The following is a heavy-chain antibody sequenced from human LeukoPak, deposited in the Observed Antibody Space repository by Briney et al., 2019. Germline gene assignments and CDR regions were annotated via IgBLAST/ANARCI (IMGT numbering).Heavy chain of an antibody. V-gene: IGHV3-23*01. Sequence: GGSLRLSCAGSGYNFNNYAMVWVRQAPGKGLEWVSGITDSGDTTYYADSVKGRFTISRDNSKNTLYLQMNSLRAEDTAVYYCAKDLAPSTLSGLFDYWGQGTLVTVSS. D-gene: IGHD2-15*01. CDR3: AKDLAPSTLSGLFDY. CDR1: GYNFNNYA. CDR2: ITDSGDTT. J-gene: IGHJ4*02.